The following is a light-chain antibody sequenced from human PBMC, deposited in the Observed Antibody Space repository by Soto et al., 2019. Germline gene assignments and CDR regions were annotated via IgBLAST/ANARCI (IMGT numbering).Light chain of an antibody. CDR1: SSDIGAYNY. CDR3: TSYTTANTLA. V-gene: IGLV2-14*01. J-gene: IGLJ2*01. CDR2: DVN. Sequence: QSALTQPASVSGSPGQSITISCTGSSSDIGAYNYVSWFQQYPGEAPKCMIYDVNDRPAGVSDRFSGSKSGHTASLTISGLQAEDEAIYYCTSYTTANTLALGGGTKVTVL.